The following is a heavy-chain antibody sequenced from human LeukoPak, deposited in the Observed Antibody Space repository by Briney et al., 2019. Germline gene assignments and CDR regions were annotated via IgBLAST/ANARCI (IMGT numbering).Heavy chain of an antibody. CDR2: INTDGSST. Sequence: GGSLRLSCAASGFTFSSYLMHWVRQAPGKGLVWVSRINTDGSSTSYADSVKGRFTISRDNAKNTLYLQMNSLRAEDTAVYYCARDRRAAYFDYWGQGTLVTVSS. V-gene: IGHV3-74*01. J-gene: IGHJ4*02. CDR1: GFTFSSYL. CDR3: ARDRRAAYFDY.